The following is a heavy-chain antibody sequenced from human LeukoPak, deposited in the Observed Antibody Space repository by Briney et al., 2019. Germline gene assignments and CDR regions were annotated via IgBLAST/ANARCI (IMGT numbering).Heavy chain of an antibody. CDR2: IKSKTDGGTT. Sequence: GGSLRLSCAASGFTVSSNYMSWVRQAPGKGLEWVGRIKSKTDGGTTDYAAPVKGRFTISRDDSKNTLYLQMNSLKTEDTAVYYCTTSTLIGSYWGQGTLVTVSS. V-gene: IGHV3-15*01. CDR1: GFTVSSNY. CDR3: TTSTLIGSY. D-gene: IGHD3-16*01. J-gene: IGHJ4*02.